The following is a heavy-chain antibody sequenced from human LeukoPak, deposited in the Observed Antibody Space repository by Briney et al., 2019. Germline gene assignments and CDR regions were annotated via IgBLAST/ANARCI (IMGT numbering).Heavy chain of an antibody. CDR3: ARVALGSYNWFDP. Sequence: GGSLRLSCAASGFTFSRYWMHWVRQAPGKGLVWVSRINTDGSRTTYADSVKGRFTIPRDNAKNTVYLQMNSLRAEDTAVYYCARVALGSYNWFDPWGQGTLVTVSS. CDR2: INTDGSRT. D-gene: IGHD3-10*01. CDR1: GFTFSRYW. V-gene: IGHV3-74*01. J-gene: IGHJ5*02.